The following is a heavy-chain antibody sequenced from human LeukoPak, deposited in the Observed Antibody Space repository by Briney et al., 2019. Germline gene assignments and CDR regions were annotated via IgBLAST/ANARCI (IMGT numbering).Heavy chain of an antibody. CDR3: AKSAKKSSSWFDY. CDR1: GFTFSSYG. D-gene: IGHD6-13*01. Sequence: GGSLRLSCAASGFTFSSYGMHWVRQAPGKGLEWVAVMSYDGSNKYYADSVKGRFTISRDNSKNTLYLQMNSLRAEDTAVYYCAKSAKKSSSWFDYWGQGTLVTVSS. J-gene: IGHJ5*01. V-gene: IGHV3-30*18. CDR2: MSYDGSNK.